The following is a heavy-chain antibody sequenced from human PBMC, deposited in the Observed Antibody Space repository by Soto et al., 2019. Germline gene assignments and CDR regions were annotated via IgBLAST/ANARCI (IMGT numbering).Heavy chain of an antibody. CDR2: ISGYNGHT. D-gene: IGHD2-15*01. CDR3: AREVRSIVEVVAGGLLAF. J-gene: IGHJ4*02. CDR1: GYTFASYG. V-gene: IGHV1-18*01. Sequence: QVQLVQSGTEVTKPGASVKVACKTSGYTFASYGISWVRQAPGQGLEWMGWISGYNGHTSYAQNVHERGTMTTDTSTSTAQLEVRSLRSDATAIYFCAREVRSIVEVVAGGLLAFWGQGTLVTVSS.